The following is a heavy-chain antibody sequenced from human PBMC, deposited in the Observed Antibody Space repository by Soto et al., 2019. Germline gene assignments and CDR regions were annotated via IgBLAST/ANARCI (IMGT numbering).Heavy chain of an antibody. Sequence: QVQLVESGGGVVQPGRSLRLSCAASGFTFSSYGMHWVRQAPGKGLEWVAVIWYDGSNKYYADSVKGRFTISRDNSKNTLYLQMNSLRAEDTAVYYCARELGYCSGGSCPGDYWGQGTLVTLSS. CDR2: IWYDGSNK. CDR3: ARELGYCSGGSCPGDY. CDR1: GFTFSSYG. V-gene: IGHV3-33*01. D-gene: IGHD2-15*01. J-gene: IGHJ4*02.